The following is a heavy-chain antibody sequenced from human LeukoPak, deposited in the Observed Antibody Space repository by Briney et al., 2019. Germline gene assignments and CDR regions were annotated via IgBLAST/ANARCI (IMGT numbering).Heavy chain of an antibody. CDR1: GDSISSSSYY. Sequence: SETLSLTCTVSGDSISSSSYYWAWIRQPPGKGLEGIGGIVYSGATFYNSSLKSRDTISVDTSKNQFSLKLSSVTAADTAVYYCARRRIVATLDYWGQGTLVTVSS. CDR2: IVYSGAT. J-gene: IGHJ4*02. D-gene: IGHD5-12*01. CDR3: ARRRIVATLDY. V-gene: IGHV4-39*01.